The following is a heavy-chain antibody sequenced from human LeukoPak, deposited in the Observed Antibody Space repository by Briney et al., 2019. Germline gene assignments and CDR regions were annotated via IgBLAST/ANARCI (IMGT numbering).Heavy chain of an antibody. CDR2: IRYDGTKK. CDR3: ASWNGDQGGYFEH. D-gene: IGHD1-1*01. Sequence: GGSLRLSCAASGFTFGGYGMQWVRQAPGKGLEWLAVIRYDGTKKYYADSVKGRFTISRDNSENTLFLQMNSLRDEDTAVYYCASWNGDQGGYFEHWGQGTLVTVSS. V-gene: IGHV3-33*03. CDR1: GFTFGGYG. J-gene: IGHJ4*02.